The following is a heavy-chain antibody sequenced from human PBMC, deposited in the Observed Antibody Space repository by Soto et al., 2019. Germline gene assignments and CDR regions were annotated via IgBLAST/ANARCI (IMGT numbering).Heavy chain of an antibody. D-gene: IGHD1-26*01. CDR2: ISYDGSNK. Sequence: QVQLVESGGGVVQPGRSLRLSCAASGFTFSSYAMHWVRQAPGKGLEWVAVISYDGSNKYYADSVKGRFTISRDNSKNTRYLQMNSLRAEDTAVYYCARVMFRYSGSYSQLGYWGQGTLVTVSS. CDR3: ARVMFRYSGSYSQLGY. CDR1: GFTFSSYA. J-gene: IGHJ4*02. V-gene: IGHV3-30-3*01.